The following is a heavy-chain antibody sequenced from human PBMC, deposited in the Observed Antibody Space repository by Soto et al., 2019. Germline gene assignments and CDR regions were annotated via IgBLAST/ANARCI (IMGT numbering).Heavy chain of an antibody. Sequence: GGSLRLSCAASGFTFSSYGMHWVRQAPGKGLEWVAVISYDGSNKYYADSVKGRFTISRDNSKNTLYLQMNSLRAEDTAVYYCAKDLDILTGYPAGVDYWGQGTLVTVSS. J-gene: IGHJ4*02. CDR1: GFTFSSYG. CDR3: AKDLDILTGYPAGVDY. CDR2: ISYDGSNK. V-gene: IGHV3-30*18. D-gene: IGHD3-9*01.